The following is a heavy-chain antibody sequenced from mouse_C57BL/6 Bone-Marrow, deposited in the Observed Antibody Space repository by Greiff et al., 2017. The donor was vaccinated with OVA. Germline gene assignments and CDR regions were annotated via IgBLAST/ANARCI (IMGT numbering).Heavy chain of an antibody. CDR2: ISYDGSN. Sequence: EVQLQESGPGLVKPSQSLSLTCSVTGYSITSGYYWNWIRQFPGNKLEWMGYISYDGSNNYNPSLKNRISITRDTSKNQFFLKLNSVTTEDTATYYGASPGIRTFPFAYWGQGTLVTVSA. D-gene: IGHD4-1*01. V-gene: IGHV3-6*01. CDR3: ASPGIRTFPFAY. CDR1: GYSITSGYY. J-gene: IGHJ3*01.